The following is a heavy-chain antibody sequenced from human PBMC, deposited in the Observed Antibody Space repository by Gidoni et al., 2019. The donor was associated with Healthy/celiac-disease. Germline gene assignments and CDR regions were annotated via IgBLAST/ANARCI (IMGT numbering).Heavy chain of an antibody. CDR2: IYYSGST. Sequence: EWIGYIYYSGSTNYNPSLKSRVTISVDTSKNQFSLKLSSVTAADTAVYYCARAPDSSGWYGGDNYYMDVWGKGTTVTVSS. V-gene: IGHV4-59*01. CDR3: ARAPDSSGWYGGDNYYMDV. D-gene: IGHD6-19*01. J-gene: IGHJ6*03.